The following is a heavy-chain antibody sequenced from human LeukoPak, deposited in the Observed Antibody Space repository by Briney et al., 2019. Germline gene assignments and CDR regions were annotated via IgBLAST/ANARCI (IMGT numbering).Heavy chain of an antibody. Sequence: ASVKVSCKASGYTFTSHGISWVRQAPGQGLEWMGWISTYNGNTNYAQKLQGRVTMTTDTSTSTAYMELRSLRSDDTAVYYCAREPHDYGYGYGYPFDYWGQGTLVTVSS. CDR3: AREPHDYGYGYGYPFDY. CDR2: ISTYNGNT. V-gene: IGHV1-18*01. D-gene: IGHD5-18*01. CDR1: GYTFTSHG. J-gene: IGHJ4*02.